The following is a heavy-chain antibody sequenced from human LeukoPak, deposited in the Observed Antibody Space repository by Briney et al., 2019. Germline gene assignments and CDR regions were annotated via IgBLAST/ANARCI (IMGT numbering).Heavy chain of an antibody. J-gene: IGHJ4*02. CDR1: GYSISSGHY. V-gene: IGHV4-38-2*02. CDR2: IYHSGST. D-gene: IGHD6-13*01. Sequence: SETLSLTCTVSGYSISSGHYWGWIRQPPGKGLEWIGSIYHSGSTYYNPSLKSRVTISVDTSKNQFSLKLSSVTAADTAVYYCARVRFEVGTGIAAAGTGWGQGTLVTVSS. CDR3: ARVRFEVGTGIAAAGTG.